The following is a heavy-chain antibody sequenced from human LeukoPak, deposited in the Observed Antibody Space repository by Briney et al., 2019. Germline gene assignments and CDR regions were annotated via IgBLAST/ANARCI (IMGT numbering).Heavy chain of an antibody. CDR3: ARGGVGSGIGFDY. D-gene: IGHD6-19*01. Sequence: ASVKVSCKTSGYTFTDYYMHWVRQAPGQGLEWMGWINPNTGGTKYAQKFQGRVTMTRDTSISTAYMDLSRLRSDDTAVYYCARGGVGSGIGFDYWGQGTLVTVSS. V-gene: IGHV1-2*02. CDR1: GYTFTDYY. J-gene: IGHJ4*02. CDR2: INPNTGGT.